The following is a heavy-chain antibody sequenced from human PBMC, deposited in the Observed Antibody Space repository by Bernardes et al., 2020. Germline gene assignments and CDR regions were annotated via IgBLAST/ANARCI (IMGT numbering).Heavy chain of an antibody. V-gene: IGHV3-53*01. J-gene: IGHJ6*03. D-gene: IGHD2-2*03. Sequence: GSLRLSCAASGFTVSSNYMSWVRQAPGKGLEWVSVIYSGGSTYYADSVKGRFTISRDNSKNTLYLQMNSLRAEDTAVYYCARVDVSDYYYYMDVWGKGTTVTVSS. CDR2: IYSGGST. CDR1: GFTVSSNY. CDR3: ARVDVSDYYYYMDV.